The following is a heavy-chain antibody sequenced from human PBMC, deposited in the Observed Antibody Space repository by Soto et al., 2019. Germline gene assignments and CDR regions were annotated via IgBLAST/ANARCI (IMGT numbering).Heavy chain of an antibody. V-gene: IGHV4-4*02. J-gene: IGHJ6*02. CDR3: ARDRGNYDFWSGDYYYYGMDV. D-gene: IGHD3-3*01. CDR1: GGSISSSNW. CDR2: IYHSGST. Sequence: SETLSLTCAVSGGSISSSNWWSWVRQPPGKGLEWIGEIYHSGSTNYNPSLKSRVTISVDKSKNQFSLKLSSVTAADTVVYYCARDRGNYDFWSGDYYYYGMDVWGQGTTVTVSS.